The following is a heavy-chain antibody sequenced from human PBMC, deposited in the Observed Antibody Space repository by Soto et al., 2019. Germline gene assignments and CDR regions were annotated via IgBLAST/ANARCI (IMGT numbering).Heavy chain of an antibody. Sequence: GGSLRLSCVASGFSFRSYWMHWVRQAPGKGLVWVSRVNSDGSGTSYADSVEGRLTISRDNAKNTLYLQMNSLRAEGTAVYYCTRANGPAAIGHFHYGMDVWGQGTTVTVSS. D-gene: IGHD2-2*02. CDR3: TRANGPAAIGHFHYGMDV. CDR1: GFSFRSYW. V-gene: IGHV3-74*01. CDR2: VNSDGSGT. J-gene: IGHJ6*02.